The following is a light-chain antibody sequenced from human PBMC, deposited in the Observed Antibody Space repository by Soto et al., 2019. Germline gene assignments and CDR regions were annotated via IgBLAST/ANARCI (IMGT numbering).Light chain of an antibody. Sequence: QSVLTQPPSASASLGASVTLTCTLSSGYSNYKVDWYQQRPGKGPRFVMRVGTGGIVGSKGDGIPDRFSVLGSGLNRYLTIKNIQEEDESDYHCGADHGSGSNFVEGIGGGTQLTV. V-gene: IGLV9-49*01. CDR1: SGYSNYK. CDR2: VGTGGIVG. CDR3: GADHGSGSNFVEG. J-gene: IGLJ2*01.